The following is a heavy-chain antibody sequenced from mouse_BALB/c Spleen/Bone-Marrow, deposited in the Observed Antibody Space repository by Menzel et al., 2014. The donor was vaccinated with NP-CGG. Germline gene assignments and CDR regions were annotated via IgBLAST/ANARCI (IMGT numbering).Heavy chain of an antibody. Sequence: QVQLKESGPGLVAPSQSLSITCTVSGFSLXRYSVHWVRQPPGKGLEWLGMIWGGGSTDYNSALKSRLSISKDNSKSQVFLKMNSLQSDDIAMYYCARKDYDEAWFAYWGQGTLVTVSA. V-gene: IGHV2-6-4*01. CDR3: ARKDYDEAWFAY. J-gene: IGHJ3*01. CDR2: IWGGGST. CDR1: GFSLXRYS. D-gene: IGHD2-4*01.